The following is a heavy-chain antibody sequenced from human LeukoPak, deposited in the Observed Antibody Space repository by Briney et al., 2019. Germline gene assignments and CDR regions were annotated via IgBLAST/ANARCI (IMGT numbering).Heavy chain of an antibody. CDR3: AKEMSVYYDFWSGYYPRWLDP. V-gene: IGHV3-23*01. D-gene: IGHD3-3*01. J-gene: IGHJ5*02. CDR2: ISGSGGST. Sequence: GGSLRLSCAASGFTFSHFWMSWVRQAPGKGLEWVSAISGSGGSTYYADSVKGRFTISRDNSKNTLYLQMNSLRAEDTAVYYCAKEMSVYYDFWSGYYPRWLDPWGQGTLVTVSS. CDR1: GFTFSHFW.